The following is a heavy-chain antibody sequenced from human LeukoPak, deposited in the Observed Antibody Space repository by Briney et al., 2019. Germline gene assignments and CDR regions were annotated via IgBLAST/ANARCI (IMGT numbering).Heavy chain of an antibody. J-gene: IGHJ4*02. CDR1: GGSISNYY. CDR2: ISYGGYS. D-gene: IGHD2-21*02. V-gene: IGHV4-59*01. CDR3: AKGAYCGGDCYTTFDY. Sequence: SETLSLTCTVSGGSISNYYWSWIRQPPGNGLEWIGHISYGGYSNYNPSLKSRVTISVDTSKNQFSLKVRSVTAADTAVYYCAKGAYCGGDCYTTFDYWGQGTLVTVSS.